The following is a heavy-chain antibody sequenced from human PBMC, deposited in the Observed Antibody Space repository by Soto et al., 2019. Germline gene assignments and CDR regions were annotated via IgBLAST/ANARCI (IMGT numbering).Heavy chain of an antibody. CDR3: ARGEYRSSNNWFDP. V-gene: IGHV4-39*02. D-gene: IGHD6-6*01. J-gene: IGHJ5*02. CDR2: IYYSGST. Sequence: TLSLTCTVSGGSISSSSYYWGWIRQPPGKGLEWIGSIYYSGSTYYNPSLKSRVTISVDTSKNQFSLKLNSVTAADTAMYYCARGEYRSSNNWFDPWGQGTLVTVSS. CDR1: GGSISSSSYY.